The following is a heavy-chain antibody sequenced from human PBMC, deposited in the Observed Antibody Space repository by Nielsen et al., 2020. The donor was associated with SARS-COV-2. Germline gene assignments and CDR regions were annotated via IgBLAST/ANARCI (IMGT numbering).Heavy chain of an antibody. J-gene: IGHJ4*02. D-gene: IGHD4-11*01. CDR3: AKGRDSNTVFDY. CDR1: GFTFSSYA. CDR2: IYSGGSST. Sequence: GESLKISCAASGFTFSSYAMSWVRQAPGKGLEWVSVIYSGGSSTYYADSVKGRFTISRDNSKNTLYLQMDSLRADDTAVYYCAKGRDSNTVFDYWGQGTLVTVSS. V-gene: IGHV3-23*03.